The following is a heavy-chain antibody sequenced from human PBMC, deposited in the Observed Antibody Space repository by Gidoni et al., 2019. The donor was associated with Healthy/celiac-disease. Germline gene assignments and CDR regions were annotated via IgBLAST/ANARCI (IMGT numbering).Heavy chain of an antibody. J-gene: IGHJ4*02. CDR2: ISSSSSTI. V-gene: IGHV3-48*01. Sequence: EVQLVESGGGLVQPGGSLRLSCAASGFTFSSYSMNWVRQAPGKGLEWVSYISSSSSTIYYADSVKGRFTISRDNAKNSLYLQMNSLRAEDTAVYYCARDLTERYDYWGQGTLVTVSS. D-gene: IGHD7-27*01. CDR3: ARDLTERYDY. CDR1: GFTFSSYS.